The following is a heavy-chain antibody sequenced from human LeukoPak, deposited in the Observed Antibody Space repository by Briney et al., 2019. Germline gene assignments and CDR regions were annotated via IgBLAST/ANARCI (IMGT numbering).Heavy chain of an antibody. CDR2: IIPIFGTA. J-gene: IGHJ3*02. CDR3: ATRGVGATQAGAFDI. Sequence: SVKVSCKASGGTFSSYAISWVRQAPGQGLEWMGGIIPIFGTANYAQKFQGRVTITADKSTSTAYMELSSLRSEDTAVYYCATRGVGATQAGAFDIWGQGTMVTVSS. D-gene: IGHD1-26*01. CDR1: GGTFSSYA. V-gene: IGHV1-69*06.